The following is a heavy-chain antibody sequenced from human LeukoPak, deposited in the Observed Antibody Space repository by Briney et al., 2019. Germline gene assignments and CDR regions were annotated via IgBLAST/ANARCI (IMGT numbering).Heavy chain of an antibody. CDR1: GFTVSSNY. V-gene: IGHV3-53*01. J-gene: IGHJ6*02. CDR2: ISGGGDTT. CDR3: AREESGWSGLYYYYGMDV. Sequence: GGSLRLSCAASGFTVSSNYMTWVRQAPGRGLEWVSGISGGGDTTYYADSVKGRFTISRDNAKNSLYLQMNSLRAEDTAVYYCAREESGWSGLYYYYGMDVWGQGTTVTVSS. D-gene: IGHD6-19*01.